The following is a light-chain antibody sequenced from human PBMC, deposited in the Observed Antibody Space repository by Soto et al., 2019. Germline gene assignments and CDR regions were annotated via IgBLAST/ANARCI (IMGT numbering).Light chain of an antibody. CDR1: QSVSSN. Sequence: EIVMTQSPATLPVSPGERATLSCRASQSVSSNLARYQQKPGQAPRFLIYGASTRATGIPARFSGSGSGTEFTLTISSLQSEDFAVYYCQQYGSSPITFGQGTRLEIK. J-gene: IGKJ5*01. CDR2: GAS. CDR3: QQYGSSPIT. V-gene: IGKV3-15*01.